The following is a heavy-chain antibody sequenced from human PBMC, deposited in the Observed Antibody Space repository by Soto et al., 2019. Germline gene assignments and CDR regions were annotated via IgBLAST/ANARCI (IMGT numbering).Heavy chain of an antibody. CDR2: INSGNGNT. J-gene: IGHJ4*02. D-gene: IGHD1-26*01. V-gene: IGHV1-3*01. Sequence: GSVKVRFKVSGDNFTRYTMQWVCHAPGQRLEWMGWINSGNGNTKYSQKFQGRVTITMDTSASTAYLELSSLRSEHTAVYYCASDRVERGSYSFTPDYCAQGTLVTVPS. CDR3: ASDRVERGSYSFTPDY. CDR1: GDNFTRYT.